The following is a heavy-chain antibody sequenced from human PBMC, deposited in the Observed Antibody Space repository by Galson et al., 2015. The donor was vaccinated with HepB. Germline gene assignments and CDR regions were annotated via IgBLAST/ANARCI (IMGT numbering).Heavy chain of an antibody. V-gene: IGHV4-39*07. D-gene: IGHD3-3*01. J-gene: IGHJ1*01. CDR1: GGSISSSSYY. CDR3: ARVDAEWLLPAEHFLH. CDR2: FYYNGGT. Sequence: LSLTCTVSGGSISSSSYYWGWIRQPPGKGLEWIGNFYYNGGTFYNPSLKSRVTISADMSKNQFSLKLSSVTAADTAIYYCARVDAEWLLPAEHFLHWGQGTLVTVSS.